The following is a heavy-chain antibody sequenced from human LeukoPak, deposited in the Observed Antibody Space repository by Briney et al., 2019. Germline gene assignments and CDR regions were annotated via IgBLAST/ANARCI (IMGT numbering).Heavy chain of an antibody. J-gene: IGHJ2*01. V-gene: IGHV4-59*01. Sequence: SETLSLTCTVSGGSISSYYWSWIRQPPGKGLEWIGYIYYSGSTNYNPSLKSRVTISVDTSKNQSSLKLSSVTAADTAVYYCARVGGSPVWYFDLWGRGTLVTVSS. CDR2: IYYSGST. CDR1: GGSISSYY. CDR3: ARVGGSPVWYFDL. D-gene: IGHD2-15*01.